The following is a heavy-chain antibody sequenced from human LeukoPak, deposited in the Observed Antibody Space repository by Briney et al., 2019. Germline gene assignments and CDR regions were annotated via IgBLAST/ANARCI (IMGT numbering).Heavy chain of an antibody. D-gene: IGHD3-22*01. Sequence: EGSLRLSCAASGFTFSSYGMHWVRQAPGKGLEWVAVIWYDGSNKYYADSVKGRFTISRDNSKNTLYLQMNSLRAEDTAVYYCAKERDYDSSGYSGRGYYFDYWGQGTLVTVSS. V-gene: IGHV3-33*06. J-gene: IGHJ4*02. CDR2: IWYDGSNK. CDR1: GFTFSSYG. CDR3: AKERDYDSSGYSGRGYYFDY.